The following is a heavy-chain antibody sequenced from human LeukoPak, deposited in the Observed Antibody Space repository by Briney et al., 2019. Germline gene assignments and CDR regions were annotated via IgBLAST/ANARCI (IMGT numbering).Heavy chain of an antibody. CDR3: ASWETYYYDSSGYFWAAFDI. Sequence: SETLSLTCSVSGGSISNYYWSWIRQPPGKGLEWIGYIYYSGSTNYDPSLKSRVTISVDTSKNQFSLKLSSVTAADTAVYYCASWETYYYDSSGYFWAAFDIWGQGTMVTVSS. D-gene: IGHD3-22*01. V-gene: IGHV4-59*08. CDR1: GGSISNYY. J-gene: IGHJ3*02. CDR2: IYYSGST.